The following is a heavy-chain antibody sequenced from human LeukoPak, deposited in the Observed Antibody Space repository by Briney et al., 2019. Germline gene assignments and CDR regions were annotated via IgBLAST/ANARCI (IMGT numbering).Heavy chain of an antibody. V-gene: IGHV4-31*03. CDR1: GGSISSGGYY. Sequence: TSQTLSLTCTVSGGSISSGGYYWSWIRQHPGKGLEWIGYIYYSGSTYYNPSLKSRATISVDTSKNQFSLKLSSVTAADTAVYYCAREKSYYYGSGTMGVDYWGQGTLVTVSS. J-gene: IGHJ4*02. CDR3: AREKSYYYGSGTMGVDY. D-gene: IGHD3-10*01. CDR2: IYYSGST.